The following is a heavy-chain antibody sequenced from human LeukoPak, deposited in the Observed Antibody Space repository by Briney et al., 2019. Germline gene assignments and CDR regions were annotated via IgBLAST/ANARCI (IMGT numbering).Heavy chain of an antibody. CDR2: IITMFGTA. J-gene: IGHJ5*02. Sequence: ASVKVYCKASGGTFNTLAFSWVRQAPGQGLEWMGGIITMFGTANYAQKFQGRVTITADKSTSTAYMELRGLTSDDTAVYYCARDCSGGSCYRKDWSDPWGQGTLVTVSS. V-gene: IGHV1-69*06. D-gene: IGHD2-15*01. CDR3: ARDCSGGSCYRKDWSDP. CDR1: GGTFNTLA.